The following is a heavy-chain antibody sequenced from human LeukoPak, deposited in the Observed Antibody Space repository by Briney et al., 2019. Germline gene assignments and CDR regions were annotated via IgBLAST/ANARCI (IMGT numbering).Heavy chain of an antibody. CDR2: IIPIFGTA. D-gene: IGHD3-10*02. J-gene: IGHJ4*02. Sequence: ASVKVPCKASGGTFSSYAISWVRQAPGQGLEWMGGIIPIFGTANYAQKFQGRVTITADESTSTAYMELSSLRSEDTAVYYCARVVTMVGHFDYWGQGTLVTVSS. CDR1: GGTFSSYA. CDR3: ARVVTMVGHFDY. V-gene: IGHV1-69*01.